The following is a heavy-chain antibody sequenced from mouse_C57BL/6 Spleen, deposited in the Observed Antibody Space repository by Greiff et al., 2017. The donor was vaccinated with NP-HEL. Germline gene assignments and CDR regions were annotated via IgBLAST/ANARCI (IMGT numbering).Heavy chain of an antibody. J-gene: IGHJ2*01. CDR2: IWSDGST. CDR3: ARHGGGSGFYYFDY. CDR1: GFSLTSYG. Sequence: QVQLKESGPGLVAPSQSLSITCTVSGFSLTSYGVHWVRQPPGKGLEWLVVIWSDGSTTYNSALKSRLSISKDNSKSQVFLKMNSLQTDDTAMYYCARHGGGSGFYYFDYWGQGTTLTVSS. D-gene: IGHD3-2*02. V-gene: IGHV2-6-1*01.